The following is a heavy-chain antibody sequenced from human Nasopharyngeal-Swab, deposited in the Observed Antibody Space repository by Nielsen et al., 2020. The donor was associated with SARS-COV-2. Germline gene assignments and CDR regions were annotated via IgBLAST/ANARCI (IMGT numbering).Heavy chain of an antibody. CDR1: GGTFSSYA. CDR2: VVPEDGEP. Sequence: ASVKVSCKASGGTFSSYAINWVRQAPGKGLEWMGTVVPEDGEPIYAQNFQGRVTMTEDTSTYTAYLELSSLRSEDTAVYYCASEGSGVFGVVIYAFDIWGPGTLVTVSS. CDR3: ASEGSGVFGVVIYAFDI. V-gene: IGHV1-24*01. J-gene: IGHJ3*02. D-gene: IGHD3-3*01.